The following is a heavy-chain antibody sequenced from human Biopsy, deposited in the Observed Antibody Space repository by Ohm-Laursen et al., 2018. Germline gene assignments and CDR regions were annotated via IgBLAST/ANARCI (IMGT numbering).Heavy chain of an antibody. D-gene: IGHD3-9*01. CDR3: ATKLTGYFHH. J-gene: IGHJ1*01. Sequence: SSVKVSCKAPGDTFSNYGVNWVRQAPGQSLEWLGGNIPILGTGNYAQKFQDRVTVAADTSTSTATMELRSLRSDDTAVYYCATKLTGYFHHWGQGTLVIVSS. V-gene: IGHV1-69*06. CDR2: NIPILGTG. CDR1: GDTFSNYG.